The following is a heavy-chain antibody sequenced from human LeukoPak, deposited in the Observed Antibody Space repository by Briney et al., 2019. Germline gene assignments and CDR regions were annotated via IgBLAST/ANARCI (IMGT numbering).Heavy chain of an antibody. CDR3: ARWVRRVTPYYYYYMDV. D-gene: IGHD4-23*01. CDR2: IKQDGSEK. Sequence: GGSLRLSCAASGFTFSSYWMSWVRQAPGKGLEWVANIKQDGSEKYYVDSVKGRFTISRDNAKNSLYLQMNSLRAEDTAVYYCARWVRRVTPYYYYYMDVWGKGTTVTISS. V-gene: IGHV3-7*01. J-gene: IGHJ6*03. CDR1: GFTFSSYW.